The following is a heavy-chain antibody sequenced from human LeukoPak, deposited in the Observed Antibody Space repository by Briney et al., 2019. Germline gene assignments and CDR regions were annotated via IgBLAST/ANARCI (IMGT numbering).Heavy chain of an antibody. Sequence: GGSLRLSCAASGFTFRSYRMNWVRQAPGKGLEWVSSIRRSGGYIYYADSSNGRFTISRDNAKASPYLQMTSLRAEDTAVSYCARSLGSCSTTTCYDNWFDPWGHGTLVTVSS. CDR1: GFTFRSYR. D-gene: IGHD2-2*01. CDR3: ARSLGSCSTTTCYDNWFDP. CDR2: IRRSGGYI. J-gene: IGHJ5*02. V-gene: IGHV3-21*01.